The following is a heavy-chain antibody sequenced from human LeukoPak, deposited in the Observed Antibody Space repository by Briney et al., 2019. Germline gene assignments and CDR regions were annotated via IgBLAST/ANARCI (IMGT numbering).Heavy chain of an antibody. V-gene: IGHV3-48*01. J-gene: IGHJ4*02. CDR2: ITGSSII. CDR1: GFTFSTYS. CDR3: ASVRGGY. Sequence: PGGSLRLSCAASGFTFSTYSMNWVRQAPGKGLEWVSYITGSSIIYYSDSVKGRFTVSRDNAKNSLYLQMSGLRAEDTAVYYCASVRGGYWGQGTLVTVSS. D-gene: IGHD3-16*01.